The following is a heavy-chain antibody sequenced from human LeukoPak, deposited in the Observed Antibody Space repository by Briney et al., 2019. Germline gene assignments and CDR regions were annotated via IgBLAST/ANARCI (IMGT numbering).Heavy chain of an antibody. CDR2: IYYSGST. V-gene: IGHV4-59*01. CDR1: GGSISSYY. CDR3: ARGEEQLALFDY. D-gene: IGHD6-13*01. J-gene: IGHJ4*02. Sequence: TSETLSLTCTVSGGSISSYYWSWIRQPPGKGLEWIGYIYYSGSTNYNPSLKSRFTISVDTSKNQFSLKLSSVTAADTAVYCCARGEEQLALFDYWGQGTLVTVSS.